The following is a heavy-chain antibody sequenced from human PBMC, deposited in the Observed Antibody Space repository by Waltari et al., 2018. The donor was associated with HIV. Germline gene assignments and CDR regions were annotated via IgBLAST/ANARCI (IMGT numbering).Heavy chain of an antibody. CDR1: GFTFSSYW. Sequence: EVQLVESGGGLVQPGGSLRLSCAASGFTFSSYWMSWVRQAPGKGLEWVANIKQDGSEKYYVDSVKGRFTISRDNAKNSLYLQMNSLRAEDTAVYYCARGLRYFDWLGLGGMDVWGQGTTVTVSS. J-gene: IGHJ6*02. CDR3: ARGLRYFDWLGLGGMDV. V-gene: IGHV3-7*01. CDR2: IKQDGSEK. D-gene: IGHD3-9*01.